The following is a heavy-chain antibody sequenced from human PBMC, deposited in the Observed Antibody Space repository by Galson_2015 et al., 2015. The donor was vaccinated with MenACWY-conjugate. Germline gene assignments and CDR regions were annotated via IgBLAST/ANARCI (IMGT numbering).Heavy chain of an antibody. D-gene: IGHD2-15*01. CDR3: AKVMLVGGSDGFDI. CDR1: GYIFTLYY. Sequence: SVKVSCKASGYIFTLYYIHWVRQAPGQGLEWMGTISPSAGITHYAQKFHGRVSMSRDTSTTTVYMELSSLRSEDTAVYYCAKVMLVGGSDGFDIWGQGTMVTVSS. CDR2: ISPSAGIT. J-gene: IGHJ3*02. V-gene: IGHV1-46*01.